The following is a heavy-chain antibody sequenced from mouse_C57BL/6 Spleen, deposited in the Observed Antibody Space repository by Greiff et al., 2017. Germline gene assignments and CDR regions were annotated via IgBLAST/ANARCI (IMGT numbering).Heavy chain of an antibody. D-gene: IGHD1-1*01. Sequence: QVQLQQPGAELVKPGASVKMSCKASGYTFTSYWITWVKQRPGQGLEWIGDIYPGSGSTNYNETFKSQATLTVDTSSTTAYMQLSSLTSEDSAVYYCARSSITTVPAWFAYWGQGTLVTVSA. CDR2: IYPGSGST. CDR3: ARSSITTVPAWFAY. J-gene: IGHJ3*01. V-gene: IGHV1-55*01. CDR1: GYTFTSYW.